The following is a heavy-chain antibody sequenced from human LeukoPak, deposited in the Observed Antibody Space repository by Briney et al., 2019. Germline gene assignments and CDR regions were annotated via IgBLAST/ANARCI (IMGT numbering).Heavy chain of an antibody. CDR2: ISYDGSNK. J-gene: IGHJ6*02. V-gene: IGHV3-30*18. CDR1: GFTFSSYG. Sequence: GGSLRLSCAASGFTFSSYGMRWVRQAPGKGLEWVAVISYDGSNKYYADSVKGRFTISRDNSKNTLYLQMNSLRAEDTAVYYCAKDLALERRYYYYGMDVWGQGTTVTVSS. D-gene: IGHD1-1*01. CDR3: AKDLALERRYYYYGMDV.